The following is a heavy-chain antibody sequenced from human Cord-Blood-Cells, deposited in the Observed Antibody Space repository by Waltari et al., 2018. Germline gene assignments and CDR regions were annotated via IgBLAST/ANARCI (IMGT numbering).Heavy chain of an antibody. V-gene: IGHV1-2*02. J-gene: IGHJ4*02. CDR1: GYTFTGYY. CDR2: INPNSGGT. Sequence: QVQLVQSGAEVKKPGASVKVSCKASGYTFTGYYMHWVRQAPGQGLEWMGWINPNSGGTNYAQKFQGRVTMTRDTSISTAYMELSRLRYDDTAVYYCARDYEYSDSSGYYPYYFDYWGQGTLVTVSS. D-gene: IGHD3-22*01. CDR3: ARDYEYSDSSGYYPYYFDY.